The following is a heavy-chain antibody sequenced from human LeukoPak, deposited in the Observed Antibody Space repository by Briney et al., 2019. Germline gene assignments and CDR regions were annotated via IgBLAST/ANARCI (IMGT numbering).Heavy chain of an antibody. CDR1: GGSLSGAY. CDR3: ARGPVRLAQPFDY. CDR2: INHTGST. Sequence: PSETLSLTCSVQGGSLSGAYWTWIRQPPGKGLEWIGEINHTGSTNYNPSLKSRVTMSADTPKNQFSLNLTSVTAADTAVYYCARGPVRLAQPFDYWGQGTLVTVSS. J-gene: IGHJ4*02. V-gene: IGHV4-34*01. D-gene: IGHD3-9*01.